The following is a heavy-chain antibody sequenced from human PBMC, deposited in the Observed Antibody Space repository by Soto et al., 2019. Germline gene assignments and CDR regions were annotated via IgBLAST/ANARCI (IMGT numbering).Heavy chain of an antibody. CDR2: IDYSGST. CDR1: GGSISSSSYY. J-gene: IGHJ3*02. V-gene: IGHV4-39*01. Sequence: QLQLQESGPGLVKPSETLSLTCTVSGGSISSSSYYWGWIRQPPGKGLEWIGSIDYSGSTYYNPSLKSRVTISLDTSKNQFSLKLSSVTAADTAVYYCARPGSSWYGAFDIWGQGTMVTVSS. D-gene: IGHD6-13*01. CDR3: ARPGSSWYGAFDI.